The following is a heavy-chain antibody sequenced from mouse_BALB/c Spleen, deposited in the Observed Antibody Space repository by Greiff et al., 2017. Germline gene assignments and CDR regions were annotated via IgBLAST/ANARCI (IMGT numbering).Heavy chain of an antibody. V-gene: IGHV1-63*02. Sequence: QVQLQQSGAELVRPGTSVKISCKASGYTFTNYWLGWVKQRPGHGLEWIGDIYPGGGYTNYNEKFKGKATLTADTSSSTAYMQLSSLTSEDSAVYFCAPMMRKLYAMDYWGQGTSVTVSS. CDR1: GYTFTNYW. D-gene: IGHD2-3*01. J-gene: IGHJ4*01. CDR2: IYPGGGYT. CDR3: APMMRKLYAMDY.